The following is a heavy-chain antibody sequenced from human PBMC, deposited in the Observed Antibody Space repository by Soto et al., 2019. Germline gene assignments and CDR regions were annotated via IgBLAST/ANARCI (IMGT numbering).Heavy chain of an antibody. Sequence: QVQLVESGGGAVQPGESLRLSCVASGFDFTYYAMHWVRQAPGKGLESVAVMSSDGSKIHHTDSVKGRFTISRDNSKNTLYLQMNXXXXXXXXXXXXXXXXXXXXXXGLFDYWGQGTLVSVXS. V-gene: IGHV3-30*03. CDR2: MSSDGSKI. D-gene: IGHD3-16*01. CDR1: GFDFTYYA. CDR3: XXXXXXXXXXGLFDY. J-gene: IGHJ4*02.